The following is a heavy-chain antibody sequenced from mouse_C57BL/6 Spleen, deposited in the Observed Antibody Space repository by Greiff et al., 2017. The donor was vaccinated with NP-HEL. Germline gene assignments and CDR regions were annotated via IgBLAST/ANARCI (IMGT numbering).Heavy chain of an antibody. D-gene: IGHD1-1*01. CDR1: GYTFTDYE. Sequence: QVQLKQSGAELVRPGASVTLSCKASGYTFTDYEMHWVKQTPVHGLEWIGAIDPETGGTAYNQKFKGKAILTADKSSSTAYMELRSLTSEDSAVYYCTRGTVEGYYFDYWGQGTTLTVSS. V-gene: IGHV1-15*01. CDR3: TRGTVEGYYFDY. J-gene: IGHJ2*01. CDR2: IDPETGGT.